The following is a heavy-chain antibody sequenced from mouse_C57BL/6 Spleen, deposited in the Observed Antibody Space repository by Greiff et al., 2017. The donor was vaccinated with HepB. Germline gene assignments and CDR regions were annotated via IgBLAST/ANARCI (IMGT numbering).Heavy chain of an antibody. V-gene: IGHV1-76*01. Sequence: VKLMESGAELVRPGASVKLSCKASGYTFTDYYINWVKQRPGQGLEWIARIYPGSGNTYYNEKFKGKATLTAEKSSSTAYMQLSSLTSEDSAVYFCARSFYYYGSSYAMDYWGQGTSVTVSS. J-gene: IGHJ4*01. D-gene: IGHD1-1*01. CDR1: GYTFTDYY. CDR3: ARSFYYYGSSYAMDY. CDR2: IYPGSGNT.